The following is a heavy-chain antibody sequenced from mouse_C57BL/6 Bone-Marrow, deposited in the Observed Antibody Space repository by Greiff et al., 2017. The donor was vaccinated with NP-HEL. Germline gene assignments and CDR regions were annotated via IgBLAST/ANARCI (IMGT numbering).Heavy chain of an antibody. V-gene: IGHV5-9-1*02. J-gene: IGHJ1*03. D-gene: IGHD1-1*01. Sequence: EVKLVESGEGLVKPGGSLKLSCAASGFTFSSYAMSWVRQTPEKRLEWVAYISSGGDYIYYADTVKGRFTISRVNARNTLYLQMSSLKSEDTAMYYCTRDTHYYGSRFWCFAVWGTGTTVTVSS. CDR1: GFTFSSYA. CDR2: ISSGGDYI. CDR3: TRDTHYYGSRFWCFAV.